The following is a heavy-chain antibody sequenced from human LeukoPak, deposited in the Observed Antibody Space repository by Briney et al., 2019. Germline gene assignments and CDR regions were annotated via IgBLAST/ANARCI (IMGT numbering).Heavy chain of an antibody. CDR2: ISSDGSDK. CDR3: AELGITMIGGV. J-gene: IGHJ6*04. V-gene: IGHV3-30*04. CDR1: GFTFSNYA. D-gene: IGHD3-10*02. Sequence: GGSLRLSCAASGFTFSNYAKHWVRQSPGKGLEWVAVISSDGSDKYYADSVKGRFTISRDNSKNTLYLQMNSLRAEDTAVYYCAELGITMIGGVWGKGTTVTISS.